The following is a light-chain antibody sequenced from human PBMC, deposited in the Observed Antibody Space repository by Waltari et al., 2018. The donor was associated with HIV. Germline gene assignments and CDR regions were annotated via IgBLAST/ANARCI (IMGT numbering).Light chain of an antibody. J-gene: IGLJ2*01. Sequence: QSVLTQPPSASGTPGQRVTISCSGSSSNIGSRTVNWYQQLPGTAPKLLIYSNNQRPSGVPDRFSGSQSGTSASLAISDLQSEDEADYYCATWDDSLAVVFGGGTKLTVL. CDR2: SNN. V-gene: IGLV1-44*01. CDR1: SSNIGSRT. CDR3: ATWDDSLAVV.